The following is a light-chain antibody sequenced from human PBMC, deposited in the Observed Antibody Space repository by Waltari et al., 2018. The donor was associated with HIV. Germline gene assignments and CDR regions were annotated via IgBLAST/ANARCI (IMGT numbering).Light chain of an antibody. J-gene: IGLJ3*02. V-gene: IGLV2-23*02. CDR3: CSYVSEIVPCV. CDR1: SSDVGAYNL. CDR2: DVS. Sequence: QTALTQSASVSGPPGQSITISCTGTSSDVGAYNLVAWYQQHPGKAPRLIIYDVSARPAGVSNRFTGSKSGNTASLTISGLQAEDEADYYCCSYVSEIVPCVFGGGTKLTVL.